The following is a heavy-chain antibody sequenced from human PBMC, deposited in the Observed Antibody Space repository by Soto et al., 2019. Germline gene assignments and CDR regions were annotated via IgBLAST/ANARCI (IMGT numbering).Heavy chain of an antibody. CDR2: INSDGSTT. J-gene: IGHJ5*02. CDR3: DRVGTGIYDWFDP. V-gene: IGHV3-74*03. D-gene: IGHD1-26*01. CDR1: GFTFSSYW. Sequence: EAQLVESGGGLVQPGGSLRLSCAASGFTFSSYWMHWVRQAPGKGLVWISRINSDGSTTTHADSVKGRFTISRDNAKNLLYLQTNSLRVEDTGVYHCDRVGTGIYDWFDPWGQGTLVTVSS.